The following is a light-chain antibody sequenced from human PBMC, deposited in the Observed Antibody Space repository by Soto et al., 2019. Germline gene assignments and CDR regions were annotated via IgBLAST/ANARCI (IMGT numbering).Light chain of an antibody. V-gene: IGKV1-39*01. J-gene: IGKJ4*01. CDR3: QQSYSSPLT. CDR1: QSVISSY. CDR2: AAS. Sequence: TQSPGTLSMSPWKRATLSCSASQSVISSYLAWYQQTPGKAPNLLIYAASSLQSGVPSRFTGSGSGTAFTLTISGLQPEDFATYYCQQSYSSPLTFGGGTKVDIK.